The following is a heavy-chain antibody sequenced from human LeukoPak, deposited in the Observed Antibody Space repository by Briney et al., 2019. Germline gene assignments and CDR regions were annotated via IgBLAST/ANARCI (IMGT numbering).Heavy chain of an antibody. D-gene: IGHD2-15*01. CDR2: TFNSGSTH. CDR1: GGSISSYC. J-gene: IGHJ3*02. CDR3: ARAGRYCSGGSCQTGAFDI. Sequence: PSETLSLTCTVSGGSISSYCWSWIRQPPGKGLEWIGYTFNSGSTHYYNPSLKSRVTISVDTSKNQFSLKLASVTAADTAVYYCARAGRYCSGGSCQTGAFDIWGQGTMVTVSS. V-gene: IGHV4-59*01.